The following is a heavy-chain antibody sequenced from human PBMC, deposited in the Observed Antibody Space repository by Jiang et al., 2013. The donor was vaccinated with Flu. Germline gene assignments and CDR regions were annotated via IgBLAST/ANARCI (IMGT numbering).Heavy chain of an antibody. J-gene: IGHJ3*02. D-gene: IGHD4-23*01. CDR3: ARVWFDYGSNSGSTFDI. CDR2: INPNSGGT. CDR1: GYTFTGYY. Sequence: GAEVKKPGASVKVSCKASGYTFTGYYMHWVRQAPGQGLEWMGWINPNSGGTNYAQKFQGRVTMTRDTSISTAYMELSRLRSDDTAVYYCARVWFDYGSNSGSTFDIWGQGTMVTVSS. V-gene: IGHV1-2*02.